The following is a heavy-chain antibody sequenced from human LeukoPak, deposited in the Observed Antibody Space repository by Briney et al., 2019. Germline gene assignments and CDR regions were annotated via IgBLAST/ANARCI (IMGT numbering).Heavy chain of an antibody. CDR3: ARSYSSSSGDYYYYMDV. Sequence: ASVKVSCKASGYTFTGYYMHWVRQAPGQGLEWIGGIIPIFGTANYAQKFRGRVTITADKSTSTAYMELSSLRSEDTAVYYCARSYSSSSGDYYYYMDVWGKGTTVTVSS. D-gene: IGHD6-13*01. V-gene: IGHV1-69*06. CDR2: IIPIFGTA. J-gene: IGHJ6*03. CDR1: GYTFTGYY.